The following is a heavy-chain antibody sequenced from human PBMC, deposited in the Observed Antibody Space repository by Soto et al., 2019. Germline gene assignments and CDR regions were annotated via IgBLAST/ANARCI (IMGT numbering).Heavy chain of an antibody. D-gene: IGHD3-10*01. CDR1: GYTFTIYG. CDR3: ARTPAPRPHDDGSGSYYTRHGED. V-gene: IGHV1-18*01. CDR2: ISAYNGNT. J-gene: IGHJ4*02. Sequence: GASVKVSCKASGYTFTIYGISWVRQAPGQGLEWMGWISAYNGNTNYAQKLQGRVTMTTDTSTSTAYMELRSLRSDDTAVYYCARTPAPRPHDDGSGSYYTRHGEDWGQGTLVTV.